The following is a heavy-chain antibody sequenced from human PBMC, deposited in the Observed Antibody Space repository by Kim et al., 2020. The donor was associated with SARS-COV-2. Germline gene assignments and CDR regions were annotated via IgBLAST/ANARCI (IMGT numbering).Heavy chain of an antibody. V-gene: IGHV3-23*01. Sequence: DPVKGRFNISRDNSKNTLDLQMHSLRAEDTAVYYCAKDEGRYSYGSVFDFWGQGTLVTVSS. CDR3: AKDEGRYSYGSVFDF. J-gene: IGHJ4*02. D-gene: IGHD5-18*01.